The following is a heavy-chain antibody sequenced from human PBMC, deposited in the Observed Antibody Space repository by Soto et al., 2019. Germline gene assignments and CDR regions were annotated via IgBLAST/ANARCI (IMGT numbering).Heavy chain of an antibody. CDR3: ARLYCGGDCPRGEWFFYNGTDV. D-gene: IGHD2-21*01. J-gene: IGHJ6*02. CDR1: GYRFVDYY. CDR2: INRRGGES. Sequence: QGQLVQSGAEMKTPGASVEVSCKASGYRFVDYYIHWVRQAPGQGLEWMGIINRRGGESRHAQRLRGRVTKTRDTSTSKVHMDLRSLTSEATAVYYWARLYCGGDCPRGEWFFYNGTDVWGQGTTVTLSS. V-gene: IGHV1-46*01.